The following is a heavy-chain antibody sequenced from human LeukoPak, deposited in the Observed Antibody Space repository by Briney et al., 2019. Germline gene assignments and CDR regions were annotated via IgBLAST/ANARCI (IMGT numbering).Heavy chain of an antibody. CDR2: ISSSGSTI. J-gene: IGHJ6*03. CDR3: ARPYYMDV. Sequence: PGGSLRLSCAASGFSFSDYYMSWIRQAPGKGLEWVSYISSSGSTIYADSVEGRFTISRDNAKNSLYLQMDSLRGEDTAVYYCARPYYMDVWGKGTTVTVSS. V-gene: IGHV3-11*04. CDR1: GFSFSDYY.